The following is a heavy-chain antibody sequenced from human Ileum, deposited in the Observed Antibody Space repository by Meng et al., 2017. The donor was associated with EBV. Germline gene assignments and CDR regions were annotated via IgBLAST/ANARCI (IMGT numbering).Heavy chain of an antibody. D-gene: IGHD4-17*01. CDR1: GYTFINNG. CDR3: ASNGDEVDY. CDR2: ISTFNGNT. V-gene: IGHV1-18*01. J-gene: IGHJ4*02. Sequence: QVMLVQAGGEVKKPGASVKVSCKASGYTFINNGFSWVRQAPGQGLEWMGWISTFNGNTNYAQKFQGRLTVTTDTSTNTAYMELRNLRSDDTAVYYCASNGDEVDYWGQGTLVTVSS.